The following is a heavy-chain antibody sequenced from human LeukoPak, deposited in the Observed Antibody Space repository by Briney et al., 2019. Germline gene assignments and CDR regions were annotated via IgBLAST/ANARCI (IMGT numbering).Heavy chain of an antibody. J-gene: IGHJ3*02. D-gene: IGHD3-3*01. CDR3: ARVWSGEDDSDAFDI. CDR2: IYTSGST. CDR1: GGSISSGGYY. V-gene: IGHV4-61*02. Sequence: PSQTLSLTCTVSGGSISSGGYYWSWIRQPAGKGLEWIGRIYTSGSTNYNPSLKSRVTMSVDTSKNQFSLKLSSVTAADTAVYYCARVWSGEDDSDAFDIWGQGTMVTVSS.